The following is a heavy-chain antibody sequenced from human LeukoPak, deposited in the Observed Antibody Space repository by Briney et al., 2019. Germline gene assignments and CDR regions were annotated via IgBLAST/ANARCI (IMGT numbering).Heavy chain of an antibody. CDR1: GFTFSSYA. CDR2: ISGSGGST. Sequence: GSLRLSCAASGFTFSSYAMSWVRQAPGKGLEWVSAISGSGGSTYYADSVKGRFTISRDNSKNTLYLQMNSLRAEDTAVYYCAKDGPDIVVVVAATYVSYYFDYWGQGTLVTVSS. D-gene: IGHD2-15*01. CDR3: AKDGPDIVVVVAATYVSYYFDY. V-gene: IGHV3-23*01. J-gene: IGHJ4*02.